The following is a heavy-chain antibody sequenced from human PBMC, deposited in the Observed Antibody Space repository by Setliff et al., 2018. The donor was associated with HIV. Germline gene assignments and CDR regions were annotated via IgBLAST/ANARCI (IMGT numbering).Heavy chain of an antibody. CDR3: AREDSSYHYFDY. CDR1: GGSISSGEYY. Sequence: SETLSLTCTVSGGSISSGEYYWSWIRQPPGKGLEWLGYISSSGSANYNPSLRSPVAISVDTSKNQFSLKLTSVTAADTAVYYCAREDSSYHYFDYWGQGMLVTVSS. J-gene: IGHJ4*02. CDR2: ISSSGSA. V-gene: IGHV4-30-4*08. D-gene: IGHD6-6*01.